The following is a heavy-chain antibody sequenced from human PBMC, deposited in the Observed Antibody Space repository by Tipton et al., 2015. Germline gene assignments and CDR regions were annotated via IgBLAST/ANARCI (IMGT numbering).Heavy chain of an antibody. CDR3: ARALRGYSYGFPDV. D-gene: IGHD5-18*01. CDR2: INHSGST. J-gene: IGHJ6*02. Sequence: AGLVKPSETLSLTCTVSGGSISYYYWSWIRQPPGKGLEWIGEINHSGSTNYNPSLKSRVTISVDTSKKQFSLKLSSVAAADTAVYYCARALRGYSYGFPDVWGQGTTVTVSS. CDR1: GGSISYYY. V-gene: IGHV4-34*01.